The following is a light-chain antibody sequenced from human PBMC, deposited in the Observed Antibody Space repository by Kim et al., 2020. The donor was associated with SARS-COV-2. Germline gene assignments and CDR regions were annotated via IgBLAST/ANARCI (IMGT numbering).Light chain of an antibody. CDR1: SSDGGRYDY. CDR3: TSYAVSHIV. V-gene: IGLV2-8*01. Sequence: PRQSVTTSCTGTSSDGGRYDYVSWYQQHPGKAPKLLIYEVNTRPSGVPVRFAGSRSGNTASLTVSGLQPEDEADYYCTSYAVSHIVFGTGTKVTVL. J-gene: IGLJ1*01. CDR2: EVN.